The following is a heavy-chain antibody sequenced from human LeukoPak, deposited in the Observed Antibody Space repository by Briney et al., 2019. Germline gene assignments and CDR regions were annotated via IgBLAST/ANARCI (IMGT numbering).Heavy chain of an antibody. Sequence: GESLKISCKGSGYSFTTYWIGWVRQMPGKGLECMGIIYPGDSDTRYSPSLQGQVTISADKSINTAYLQWSSLKASDTAMYYCARHPAVYSSPFDYWGQGTLVTVSS. CDR1: GYSFTTYW. J-gene: IGHJ4*02. D-gene: IGHD6-13*01. CDR3: ARHPAVYSSPFDY. CDR2: IYPGDSDT. V-gene: IGHV5-51*01.